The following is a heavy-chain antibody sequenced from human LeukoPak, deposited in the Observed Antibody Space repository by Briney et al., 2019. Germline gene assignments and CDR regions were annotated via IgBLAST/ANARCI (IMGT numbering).Heavy chain of an antibody. V-gene: IGHV3-74*01. CDR3: AREIIARKMDN. Sequence: GGSLRLSCAASGFTFSSYWMHWVRQAPGKGLVWVSRINTDGSSTSYADSVKGRFTISRDNAKNTLYLQMNSLRAEDTAVYYCAREIIARKMDNWGQGTLVTVSS. D-gene: IGHD3-10*01. J-gene: IGHJ4*02. CDR2: INTDGSST. CDR1: GFTFSSYW.